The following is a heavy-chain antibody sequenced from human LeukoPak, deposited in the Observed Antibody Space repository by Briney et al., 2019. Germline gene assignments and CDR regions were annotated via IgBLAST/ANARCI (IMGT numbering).Heavy chain of an antibody. V-gene: IGHV1-46*01. CDR2: INPSGGST. CDR1: GYTFTSYY. Sequence: VASVKVSCKASGYTFTSYYMHWVRQAPGLGLEWMGIINPSGGSTSYAQKFQGRVTMTRDMSTSTVYMELSRLRSDDTAVYYCARTTPYSSSSNDAFDIWGQGTLVTVSS. CDR3: ARTTPYSSSSNDAFDI. D-gene: IGHD6-6*01. J-gene: IGHJ3*02.